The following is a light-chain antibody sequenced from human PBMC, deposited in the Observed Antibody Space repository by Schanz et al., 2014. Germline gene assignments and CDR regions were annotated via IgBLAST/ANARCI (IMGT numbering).Light chain of an antibody. V-gene: IGLV2-11*01. CDR3: QSYDTRLGGVL. J-gene: IGLJ2*01. CDR2: NVN. CDR1: SSDVGSYDY. Sequence: QSALIQPPSVSGSPGQSVTISCTGTSSDVGSYDYVSWYQQHPGTVPKPMIYNVNTRPSGVPDRFSGSKSGTSASLTITGLQAEDGADYYCQSYDTRLGGVLFGGGTKLTVL.